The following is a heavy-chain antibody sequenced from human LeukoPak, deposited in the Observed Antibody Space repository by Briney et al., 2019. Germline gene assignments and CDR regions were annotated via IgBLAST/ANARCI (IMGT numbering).Heavy chain of an antibody. V-gene: IGHV4-39*01. D-gene: IGHD6-19*01. CDR2: LYYTGTT. Sequence: SETLSLTCTVSGGSISSSTYYWDWIRQPPGKGLEWIGSLYYTGTTYYNPSLKGRVTISVDTSKNQFSLKLGSVTAADTAVYYCTRKQWLAPFDYWGQGTLVTVFS. CDR1: GGSISSSTYY. CDR3: TRKQWLAPFDY. J-gene: IGHJ4*02.